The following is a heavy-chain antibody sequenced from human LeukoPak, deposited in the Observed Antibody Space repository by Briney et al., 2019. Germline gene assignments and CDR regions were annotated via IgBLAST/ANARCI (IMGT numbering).Heavy chain of an antibody. CDR1: GFTFDDYG. CDR3: AREGQGGWSGYYYYYYYMDV. Sequence: TGGSLRLSCAASGFTFDDYGMSWVRQGPGKGLEWVSAINRNGDSTGYADSVKGRFTISRDNAKNSLYLQMNSLRAEDTALYYCAREGQGGWSGYYYYYYYMDVWGKGTTVTVSS. J-gene: IGHJ6*03. V-gene: IGHV3-20*04. CDR2: INRNGDST. D-gene: IGHD3-3*01.